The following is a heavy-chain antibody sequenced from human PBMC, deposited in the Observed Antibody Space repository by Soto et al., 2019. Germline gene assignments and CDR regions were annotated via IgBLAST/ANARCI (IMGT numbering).Heavy chain of an antibody. Sequence: TLSLTCPVSGASISSGGYYWSWIRQHPGKGLEWIGYIYYSGSTYYNPSLKSRVTISVDTSKNQFSLKLSSVTAADTAVYYCERTPLPDYGGNSKAGYFDYWGQGTLVTVYS. CDR3: ERTPLPDYGGNSKAGYFDY. CDR2: IYYSGST. CDR1: GASISSGGYY. D-gene: IGHD4-17*01. J-gene: IGHJ4*02. V-gene: IGHV4-31*03.